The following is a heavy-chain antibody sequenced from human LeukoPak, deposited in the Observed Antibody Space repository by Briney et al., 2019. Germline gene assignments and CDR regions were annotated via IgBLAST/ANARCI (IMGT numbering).Heavy chain of an antibody. D-gene: IGHD3-22*01. CDR3: ARGSGAPYYYDSSGYPDY. Sequence: ASVKVSCKASGYTFTSYYMHWVRQAPGHGLEWMGIINPSGGSTSYAQKFQGRVTMTRDTSTSTVYMELSSLRSEDTAVYYCARGSGAPYYYDSSGYPDYWGQGTLVTVSS. V-gene: IGHV1-46*01. CDR1: GYTFTSYY. CDR2: INPSGGST. J-gene: IGHJ4*02.